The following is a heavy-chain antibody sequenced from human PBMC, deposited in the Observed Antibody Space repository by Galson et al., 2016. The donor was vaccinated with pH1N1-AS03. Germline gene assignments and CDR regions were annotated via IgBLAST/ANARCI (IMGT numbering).Heavy chain of an antibody. CDR3: ARDRGSGYDLFDYYYGMDV. V-gene: IGHV1-3*01. J-gene: IGHJ6*02. D-gene: IGHD5-12*01. CDR1: GYTFTSYA. Sequence: SVKVSCKASGYTFTSYAMHWVRQAPGQRLEWMGWINAGNGNTKYSQKFQGRVTITRDTSASTAYMELSSLRSEDTAVYYCARDRGSGYDLFDYYYGMDVWGQGPRSPSP. CDR2: INAGNGNT.